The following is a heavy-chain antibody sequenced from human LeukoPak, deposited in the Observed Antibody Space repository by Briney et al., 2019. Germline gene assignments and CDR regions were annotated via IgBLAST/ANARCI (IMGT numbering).Heavy chain of an antibody. CDR1: GFTFSSYG. D-gene: IGHD2-15*01. CDR2: IRYDGSNK. CDR3: AKAHLPFSSSDDAFDI. J-gene: IGHJ3*02. V-gene: IGHV3-30*02. Sequence: GGSLRLSCAASGFTFSSYGMHWVRQAPGKGLEWVAFIRYDGSNKYYADSVKDRFTISRDNSKNTLYLQMNSLSAEDTAVYYCAKAHLPFSSSDDAFDIWGQGTMVTVSS.